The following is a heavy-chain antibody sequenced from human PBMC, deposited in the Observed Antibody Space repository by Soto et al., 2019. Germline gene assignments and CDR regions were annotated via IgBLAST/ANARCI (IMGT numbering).Heavy chain of an antibody. CDR3: ARGGLWFGDHIGAFDI. J-gene: IGHJ3*02. CDR2: IWYDGSNK. CDR1: GFTFISYG. Sequence: GGSLRLSCGASGFTFISYGMHWVRQAPGKGLEWVAVIWYDGSNKYYADSVKGRFTISRDNSKNTLYLQMNSLRAEDTAVYYCARGGLWFGDHIGAFDIWGQGTMVTVSS. D-gene: IGHD3-10*01. V-gene: IGHV3-33*01.